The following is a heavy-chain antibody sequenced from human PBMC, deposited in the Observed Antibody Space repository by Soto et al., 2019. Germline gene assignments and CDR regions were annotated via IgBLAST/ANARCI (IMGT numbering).Heavy chain of an antibody. CDR1: GFTFSSLW. CDR3: TRAGGSYYFDF. J-gene: IGHJ4*02. V-gene: IGHV3-7*01. Sequence: EVQLVESGGGLVLPGGSLRLYCAASGFTFSSLWMSWVRQAPGKGLEWVANIKPDGSDQYYVDSVKGRFTISRDNARNSLYLQMNSLRGDDTAVYYCTRAGGSYYFDFWGQGTLVTVSA. D-gene: IGHD3-10*01. CDR2: IKPDGSDQ.